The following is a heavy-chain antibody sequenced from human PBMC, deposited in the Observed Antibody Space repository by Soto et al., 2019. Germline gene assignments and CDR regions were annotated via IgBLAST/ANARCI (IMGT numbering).Heavy chain of an antibody. Sequence: ASVKVSCKASGYTFTSYYMHWVRQAPGQGLEWMGIINPSGGSTSYAQTFQGRVTMTRDTSTSTVYMELSSLRSEDTAVYYCARVLAPSYCGGDCPEYFQHWGQGTLVTVSS. J-gene: IGHJ1*01. CDR3: ARVLAPSYCGGDCPEYFQH. D-gene: IGHD2-21*01. CDR2: INPSGGST. CDR1: GYTFTSYY. V-gene: IGHV1-46*01.